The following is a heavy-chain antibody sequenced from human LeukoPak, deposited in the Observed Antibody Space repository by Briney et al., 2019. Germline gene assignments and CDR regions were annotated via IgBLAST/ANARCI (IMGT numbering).Heavy chain of an antibody. J-gene: IGHJ3*02. D-gene: IGHD2-21*01. Sequence: PGGSLRLSCAASGFTFSSYDMHWVRQATGKGLEGVSAIGTAGDTYYPGSVKGRFTISRENAKNSLYLQMNSLRAGDTAVYYCAREGLVDQIGAFDIWGQGTMVTVSS. CDR3: AREGLVDQIGAFDI. CDR2: IGTAGDT. CDR1: GFTFSSYD. V-gene: IGHV3-13*01.